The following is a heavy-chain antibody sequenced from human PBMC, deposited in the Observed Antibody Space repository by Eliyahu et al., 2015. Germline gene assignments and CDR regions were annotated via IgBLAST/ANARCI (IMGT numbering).Heavy chain of an antibody. CDR2: ISAYNDNT. D-gene: IGHD3-10*01. CDR3: ARDFEANLWFGEAGY. Sequence: QVQLVQSGAEVTKPGASVKVSCKASGYTFSSYGVSWVRQAPGQGLEWMGWISAYNDNTNYAQKLLGRVTMTTDTSTSTAYMELRSLRSDDTAVYYCARDFEANLWFGEAGYWGQGTLVTVSS. CDR1: GYTFSSYG. J-gene: IGHJ4*02. V-gene: IGHV1-18*01.